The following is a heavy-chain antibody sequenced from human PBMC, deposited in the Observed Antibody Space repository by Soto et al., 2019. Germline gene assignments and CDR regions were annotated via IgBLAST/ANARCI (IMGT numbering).Heavy chain of an antibody. J-gene: IGHJ4*02. D-gene: IGHD2-15*01. CDR1: GYTITSYF. CDR2: IKPSASST. CDR3: ARGRLGYCNGGSCYQLSY. Sequence: ASVKVSCKASGYTITSYFMQWVRQAPGQELEWMGLIKPSASSTSYAQKIQGRITMTRDTSTSTVYMELSSLRSEDTAVYYCARGRLGYCNGGSCYQLSYWGQGTLVTVSS. V-gene: IGHV1-46*01.